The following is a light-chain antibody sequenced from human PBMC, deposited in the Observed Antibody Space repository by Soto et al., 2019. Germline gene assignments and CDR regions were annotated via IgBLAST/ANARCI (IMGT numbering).Light chain of an antibody. V-gene: IGKV4-1*01. CDR1: QGVLYSSINKNY. J-gene: IGKJ4*01. CDR3: QQYYSTTPT. CDR2: WAS. Sequence: DIVMSQSPDSLAVSLGERATINCKSSQGVLYSSINKNYLAWYQQKPGQPPKLLIYWASTRESGVPDRFSGSRSGTDFTLTISSLQAEDVAVYYCQQYYSTTPTFGGGTKVEIK.